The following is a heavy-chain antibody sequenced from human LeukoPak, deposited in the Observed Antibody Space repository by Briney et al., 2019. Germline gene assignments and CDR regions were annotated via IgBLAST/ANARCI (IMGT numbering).Heavy chain of an antibody. D-gene: IGHD6-13*01. CDR2: ISGSGGST. J-gene: IGHJ6*03. Sequence: GGSLRLSCAASGFTFSSYAISWVRQAPGKGLEWVSAISGSGGSTYYADSVKGRFTISRDNSRNTLYLQMNSLRAEDTAVYYCAKGGVKQQLGTSDYYYYYMDVWGKGTAVTVSS. CDR1: GFTFSSYA. CDR3: AKGGVKQQLGTSDYYYYYMDV. V-gene: IGHV3-23*01.